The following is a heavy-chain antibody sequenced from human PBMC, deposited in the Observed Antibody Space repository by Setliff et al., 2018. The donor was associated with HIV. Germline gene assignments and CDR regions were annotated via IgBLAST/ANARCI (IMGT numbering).Heavy chain of an antibody. CDR1: GGSFSGYY. CDR2: INHSGST. CDR3: ARGRALGV. D-gene: IGHD3-3*02. V-gene: IGHV4-34*01. J-gene: IGHJ3*01. Sequence: PSETLSLTCDVYGGSFSGYYWSWIRQPPGKGLEWIGKINHSGSTNYNPSLKSRVTISVDTSKNQFSLKLSSVTAADAAVYYCARGRALGVWGQGTMVTVS.